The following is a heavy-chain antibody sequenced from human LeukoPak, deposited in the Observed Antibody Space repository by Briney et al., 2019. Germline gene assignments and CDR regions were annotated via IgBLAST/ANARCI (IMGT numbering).Heavy chain of an antibody. CDR3: ARTPIHIVLTDGMDV. CDR1: GFTFSNYG. V-gene: IGHV3-30*03. D-gene: IGHD2-8*02. CDR2: ISYDGSNK. Sequence: GRSLRLSCAASGFTFSNYGMHWVRQAPGKGLGRVSVISYDGSNKYYADSVKGRFTISRDNSKSTLNLQMNSLRAEDTAVYYCARTPIHIVLTDGMDVWGQGTTVAVSS. J-gene: IGHJ6*02.